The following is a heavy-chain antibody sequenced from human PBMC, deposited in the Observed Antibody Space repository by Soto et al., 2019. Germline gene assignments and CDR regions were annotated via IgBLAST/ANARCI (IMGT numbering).Heavy chain of an antibody. J-gene: IGHJ6*02. CDR2: INPNSGAT. CDR3: ARDLVPAAISFYGMDV. V-gene: IGHV1-2*02. D-gene: IGHD2-2*01. Sequence: PGQGLEWMGWINPNSGATNYAQKFQGRVTMTRDTSISTAYMELSRLRSDDTAVYYCARDLVPAAISFYGMDVWRQGTTVTVAS.